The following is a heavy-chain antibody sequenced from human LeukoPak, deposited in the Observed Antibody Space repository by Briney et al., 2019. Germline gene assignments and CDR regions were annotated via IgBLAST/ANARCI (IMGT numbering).Heavy chain of an antibody. D-gene: IGHD4-17*01. CDR2: ISGSGGDT. J-gene: IGHJ4*02. CDR1: GFTLSSYG. CDR3: AKDRTKVTTPDY. V-gene: IGHV3-23*01. Sequence: PGGSLRLSCAASGFTLSSYGMGWVRQAPGKGLEWVSGISGSGGDTYYADSVKGRFTISRDNSKNTLYLQMNSLGAEDTAIYYCAKDRTKVTTPDYWGQGTLVTVSS.